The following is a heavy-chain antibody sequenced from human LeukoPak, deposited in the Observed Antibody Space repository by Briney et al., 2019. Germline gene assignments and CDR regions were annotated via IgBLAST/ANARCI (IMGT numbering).Heavy chain of an antibody. D-gene: IGHD6-19*01. Sequence: GGSLRLSCAASGFTVSNNYMNWVRQAPGKGLEWVSGIYSDGSTYYGDSVKGRFTISRDNSKNTLFLQMSSLRADDTAVYYCAREATGWYSAYFDYWGQGTLVTVSS. CDR2: IYSDGST. J-gene: IGHJ4*02. CDR3: AREATGWYSAYFDY. V-gene: IGHV3-53*01. CDR1: GFTVSNNY.